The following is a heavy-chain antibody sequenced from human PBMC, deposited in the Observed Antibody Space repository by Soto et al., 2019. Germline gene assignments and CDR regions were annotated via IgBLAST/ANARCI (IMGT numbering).Heavy chain of an antibody. D-gene: IGHD5-12*01. Sequence: TLETLSLTCTVSGGSISSSSYYWGWIRQPPGKGLVWIGSIYYSGSTYYNPSLKSRVTISVDTSKNQFSLKLSSVTAADTAVYYRATVSPRGYDWAFDYWGQGTLVTVSS. CDR2: IYYSGST. V-gene: IGHV4-39*01. CDR3: ATVSPRGYDWAFDY. CDR1: GGSISSSSYY. J-gene: IGHJ4*02.